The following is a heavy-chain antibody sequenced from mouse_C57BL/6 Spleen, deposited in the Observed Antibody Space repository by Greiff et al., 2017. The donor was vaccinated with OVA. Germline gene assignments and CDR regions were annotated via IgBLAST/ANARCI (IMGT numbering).Heavy chain of an antibody. CDR2: ISDGGSYT. J-gene: IGHJ3*01. CDR3: ARDHDYLCAY. Sequence: EVMLVESGGGLVKPGGSLKLSCAASGFTFSSYAMSWVRQTPEQRLEWVATISDGGSYTYYPDNVKGRFTISRDNAKNNLYLQMSHLKSEDTAMYYCARDHDYLCAYWGQGTLVTVSA. CDR1: GFTFSSYA. V-gene: IGHV5-4*01. D-gene: IGHD2-4*01.